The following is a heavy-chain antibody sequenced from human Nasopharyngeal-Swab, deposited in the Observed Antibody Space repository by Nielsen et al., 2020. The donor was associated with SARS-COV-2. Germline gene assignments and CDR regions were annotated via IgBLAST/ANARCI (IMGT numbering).Heavy chain of an antibody. Sequence: SETLSLTCTVSGGSISSTSYYWGWIRQPPGKGLEWIGSIYYSGSTYYNPSLKSRLTISVDTSKNQCSLKLSSVTAADTAVYHCARHLQAYSGYGYWGQGTLVTVSS. CDR1: GGSISSTSYY. CDR3: ARHLQAYSGYGY. V-gene: IGHV4-39*01. CDR2: IYYSGST. J-gene: IGHJ4*02. D-gene: IGHD5-12*01.